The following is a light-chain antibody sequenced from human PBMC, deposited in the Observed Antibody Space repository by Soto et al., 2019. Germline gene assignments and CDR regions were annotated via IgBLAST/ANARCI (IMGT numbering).Light chain of an antibody. CDR3: SSYTTSNTRQIV. CDR2: DVS. CDR1: SSDVGGYNY. Sequence: QSALTQPASVSGSPGQSSTISCTGTSSDVGGYNYVSWYQHHPGNAPKLMIYDVSNRPSGVSNRFSGSKSDNTASLTISGLQHEDEDDYYCSSYTTSNTRQIVFGTGTKLTVL. J-gene: IGLJ1*01. V-gene: IGLV2-14*03.